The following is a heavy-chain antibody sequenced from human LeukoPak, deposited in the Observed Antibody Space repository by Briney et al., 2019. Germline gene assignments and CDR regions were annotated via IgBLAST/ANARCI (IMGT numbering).Heavy chain of an antibody. J-gene: IGHJ4*02. V-gene: IGHV4-34*01. CDR1: GGSFSGYY. D-gene: IGHD4-23*01. CDR2: INHSGST. CDR3: ARGRKGGYGGNSLYRD. Sequence: SETLSLTCAVYGGSFSGYYWSWIRQPPGKGLELTGEINHSGSTNYNPSLKSRVTISVDTSKNQFSLKLSSVTAADTAVYYCARGRKGGYGGNSLYRDWGQGTLVTVSS.